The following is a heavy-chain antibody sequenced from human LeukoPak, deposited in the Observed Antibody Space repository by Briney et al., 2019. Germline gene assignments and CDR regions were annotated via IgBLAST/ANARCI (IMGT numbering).Heavy chain of an antibody. CDR3: ARGPTVTTSWFDP. CDR2: IIPIFGTA. Sequence: ASVKVSCKASGGTFSSYAISWVRQAPGQGLEWMGGIIPIFGTANCAQKFQGRVTITTDESTSTAYMELSSLRSEDTAVYYCARGPTVTTSWFDPWGQGTLVTVSS. CDR1: GGTFSSYA. J-gene: IGHJ5*02. D-gene: IGHD4-17*01. V-gene: IGHV1-69*05.